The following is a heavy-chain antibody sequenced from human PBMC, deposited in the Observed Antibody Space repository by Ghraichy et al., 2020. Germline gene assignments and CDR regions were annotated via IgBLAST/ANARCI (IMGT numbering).Heavy chain of an antibody. J-gene: IGHJ4*02. CDR2: ISTSGTT. Sequence: ETLSLTCAVSGTSITSYYWSWIRQPAGKGLEWIGRISTSGTTNYNPSLKSRVTLSVDTSKDQFSLKLNSVSAADTAVYYCARVSGGSDDFFDYWGQGTLVTVSS. CDR1: GTSITSYY. V-gene: IGHV4-4*07. CDR3: ARVSGGSDDFFDY. D-gene: IGHD2-15*01.